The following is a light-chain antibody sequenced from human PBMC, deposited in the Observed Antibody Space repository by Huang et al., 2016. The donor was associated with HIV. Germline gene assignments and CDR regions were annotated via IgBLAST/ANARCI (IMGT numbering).Light chain of an antibody. CDR1: QSVNNK. CDR3: QQYNNWPPWT. J-gene: IGKJ1*01. Sequence: EVVMTQSPVTLSVSPGERATLSCRASQSVNNKLAWFQQKPGQAPRLLIHAASIRATGIPDRVSGSGSGTEFTLTISSLQSEDFAVYYCQQYNNWPPWTFGQGTKVEIK. V-gene: IGKV3-15*01. CDR2: AAS.